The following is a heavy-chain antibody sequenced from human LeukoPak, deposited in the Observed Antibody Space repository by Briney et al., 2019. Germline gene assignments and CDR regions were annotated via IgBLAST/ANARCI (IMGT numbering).Heavy chain of an antibody. CDR3: ARWILYSSGSYSDY. Sequence: SETLSLTCTVSGCSISSYYWSWLRQPPGTGLEWIGDMHYSRSTNYNPSLKSRVTISVDTSKNQISLKLSFVTAADTAVYYCARWILYSSGSYSDYWGRGTMVTVSS. J-gene: IGHJ4*02. CDR2: MHYSRST. V-gene: IGHV4-59*01. CDR1: GCSISSYY. D-gene: IGHD3-10*01.